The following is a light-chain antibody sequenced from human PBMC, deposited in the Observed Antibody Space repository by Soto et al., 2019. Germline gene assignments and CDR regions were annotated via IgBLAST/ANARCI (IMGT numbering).Light chain of an antibody. Sequence: QSALTQPASVSGSPGQSITISCTGTSSDVGSYNLVSWYQQHPGKAPKLMIYEGSKRPSGVSNRFSGSKSGNTASLTISGLQAEDEADYYCCSYAGSSTVVFGGGTNQTVL. CDR3: CSYAGSSTVV. CDR2: EGS. V-gene: IGLV2-23*01. J-gene: IGLJ2*01. CDR1: SSDVGSYNL.